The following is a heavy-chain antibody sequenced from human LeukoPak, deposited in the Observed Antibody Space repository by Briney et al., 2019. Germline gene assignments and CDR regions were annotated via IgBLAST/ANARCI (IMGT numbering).Heavy chain of an antibody. D-gene: IGHD2-15*01. CDR1: GFTVSSYG. CDR2: IWGDGRTK. J-gene: IGHJ4*02. Sequence: PGGSLRLSCAASGFTVSSYGMHWVRQAPGKGLEWVAVIWGDGRTKNYVDSVKGRFTISRDSSKNTLYLQMNSLRAEDTAVYYCVRDPCSAGTCYSAYRGQGTLVTVSS. V-gene: IGHV3-33*01. CDR3: VRDPCSAGTCYSAY.